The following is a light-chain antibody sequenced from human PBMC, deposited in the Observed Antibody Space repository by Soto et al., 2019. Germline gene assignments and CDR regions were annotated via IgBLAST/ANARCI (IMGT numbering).Light chain of an antibody. V-gene: IGKV3-20*01. CDR2: GAS. J-gene: IGKJ2*01. CDR3: QQYVASPYT. CDR1: QSVSSSY. Sequence: EIVLTQSPGTLSLSPGERATLSCRASQSVSSSYLAWYQQKPGQAPRLLIYGASSRATGIPDRFSASGSGTDFTLTISSLEPEDFAVYYCQQYVASPYTFGQGTKVDIK.